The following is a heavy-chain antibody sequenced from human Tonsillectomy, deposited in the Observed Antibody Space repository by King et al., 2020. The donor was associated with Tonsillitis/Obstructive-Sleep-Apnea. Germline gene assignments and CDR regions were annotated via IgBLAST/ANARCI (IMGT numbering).Heavy chain of an antibody. Sequence: QLVQSGGGVVQPGRSLRLSCAASGFTFSNYAMHWVRQAPGKGLEWVAVISYDGSNKNYADSVKGRFTISRDTSKNTLYLQMNSPRAEDTAVYYCARAQVGSGFYYYYYMDVWGKGTTVTVSS. CDR3: ARAQVGSGFYYYYYMDV. CDR2: ISYDGSNK. J-gene: IGHJ6*03. D-gene: IGHD3-10*01. V-gene: IGHV3-30*04. CDR1: GFTFSNYA.